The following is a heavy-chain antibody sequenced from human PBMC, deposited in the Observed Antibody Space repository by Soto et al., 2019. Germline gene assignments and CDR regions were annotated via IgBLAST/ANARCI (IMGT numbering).Heavy chain of an antibody. Sequence: QVQLQESGPGLVKPSETLSLTCTVSGGSVTSGSYYWSWIRQPPGKGLEWIGYIYYSGSTNYNPSLTSRVXXSXDXXKNQISLKLSSVTAADTAVYYCARDQGIAVAVFDYWGQGTLVTVSS. D-gene: IGHD6-19*01. CDR1: GGSVTSGSYY. CDR2: IYYSGST. V-gene: IGHV4-61*01. CDR3: ARDQGIAVAVFDY. J-gene: IGHJ4*02.